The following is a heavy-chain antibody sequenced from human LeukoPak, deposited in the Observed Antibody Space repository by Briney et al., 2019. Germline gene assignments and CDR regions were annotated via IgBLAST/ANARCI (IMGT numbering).Heavy chain of an antibody. CDR2: IFYSGST. CDR3: ARVGYDYVWGRQNWFDP. D-gene: IGHD3-16*01. CDR1: GDSITSFF. V-gene: IGHV4-59*01. J-gene: IGHJ5*02. Sequence: SETLSLTCTVPGDSITSFFWSWIRQPPGKGLEWIGYIFYSGSTNYNPSLKSRATISLDMSKNQFFLKLNSLTAADAAVYYCARVGYDYVWGRQNWFDPWGQGTLVTVSS.